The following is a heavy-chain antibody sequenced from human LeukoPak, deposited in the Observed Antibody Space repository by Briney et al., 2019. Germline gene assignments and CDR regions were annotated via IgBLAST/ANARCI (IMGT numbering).Heavy chain of an antibody. CDR1: GFTFSTYA. J-gene: IGHJ4*02. D-gene: IGHD3-22*01. CDR2: INSGSNT. CDR3: ARVNYGSGLDY. V-gene: IGHV3-23*01. Sequence: PGGSLRLSCAASGFTFSTYAMSWVRQAPGKGLEWVSGINSGSNTNYADSVKGRFIISRDKSKNTLYLQMNSLRAEDTAVYYCARVNYGSGLDYWGQGTLVTVSS.